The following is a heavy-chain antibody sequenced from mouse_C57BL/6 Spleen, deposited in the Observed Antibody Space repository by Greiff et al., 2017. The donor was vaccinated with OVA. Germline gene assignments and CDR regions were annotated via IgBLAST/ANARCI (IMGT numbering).Heavy chain of an antibody. J-gene: IGHJ4*01. CDR1: GYTFTSYW. Sequence: QLQQPGAELVRPGSSVKLSCKASGYTFTSYWMHWVKQRPIQGLEWIGNIDPSDSETHYNQKFKDKATLTVDKSSSTAYMQLSSLTSEDSAVYYCAKASSYGSAMDYWGQGTSVTVSS. CDR2: IDPSDSET. V-gene: IGHV1-52*01. CDR3: AKASSYGSAMDY. D-gene: IGHD1-1*01.